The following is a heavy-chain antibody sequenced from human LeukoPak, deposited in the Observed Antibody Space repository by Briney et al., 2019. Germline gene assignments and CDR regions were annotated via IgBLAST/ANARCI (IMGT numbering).Heavy chain of an antibody. D-gene: IGHD3-10*01. V-gene: IGHV1-8*01. CDR3: ARGARRVVRGVISYYFDY. J-gene: IGHJ4*02. CDR1: GYTFTSYD. Sequence: ASVKVSCKASGYTFTSYDINWVRQATGQGLEWMGWMNPNSGNTGYAQKFQGRVTMTRNTSISTAYMELSSLRYEDTAVYYCARGARRVVRGVISYYFDYWGQGTLVTVSS. CDR2: MNPNSGNT.